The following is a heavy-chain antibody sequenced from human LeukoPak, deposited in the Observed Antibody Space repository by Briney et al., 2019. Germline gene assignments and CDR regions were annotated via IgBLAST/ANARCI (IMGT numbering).Heavy chain of an antibody. V-gene: IGHV4-4*02. Sequence: SETLSLTCAVSGGSISSSNWWSWVRQPPGKGLEWSGEIYHSGSTNYNPSLKSRVAISVDKSKNQFSLKLSSVTAADTAVYYCARGGSDFWSGYKQNWFDPWGQGTLVTVSS. D-gene: IGHD3-3*01. CDR1: GGSISSSNW. CDR3: ARGGSDFWSGYKQNWFDP. CDR2: IYHSGST. J-gene: IGHJ5*02.